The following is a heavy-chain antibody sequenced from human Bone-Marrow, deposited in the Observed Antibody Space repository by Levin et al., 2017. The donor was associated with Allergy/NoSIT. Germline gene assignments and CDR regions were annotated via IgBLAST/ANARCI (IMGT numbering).Heavy chain of an antibody. CDR2: IYPGDSDT. CDR1: GYSFTSYW. D-gene: IGHD4-17*01. J-gene: IGHJ3*02. CDR3: ARSKSDYGEGAFDI. Sequence: KVSCKGSGYSFTSYWIGWVRQLPGKGLEWMGIIYPGDSDTRYSPSFQGQVTISADKSISTAYLQWSSLKASDTAMYYCARSKSDYGEGAFDIWGQGTMVTVSS. V-gene: IGHV5-51*01.